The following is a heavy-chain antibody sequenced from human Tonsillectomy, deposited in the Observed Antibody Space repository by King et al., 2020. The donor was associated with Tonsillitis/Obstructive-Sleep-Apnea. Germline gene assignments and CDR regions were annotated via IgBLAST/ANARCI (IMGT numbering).Heavy chain of an antibody. J-gene: IGHJ4*02. Sequence: VQLVESGAEVKKPGASVKVSCRASGYTFTTYYLHWVRQAPGQGLEWMGIINPSGGSTTYAQKFQGRVTMTRDTSTSTVYMELSSLRSEDTAGYYCARGFCQGVYYGSGGYFRQRGQGTRVTVSS. CDR3: ARGFCQGVYYGSGGYFRQ. CDR2: INPSGGST. V-gene: IGHV1-46*01. D-gene: IGHD3-10*01. CDR1: GYTFTTYY.